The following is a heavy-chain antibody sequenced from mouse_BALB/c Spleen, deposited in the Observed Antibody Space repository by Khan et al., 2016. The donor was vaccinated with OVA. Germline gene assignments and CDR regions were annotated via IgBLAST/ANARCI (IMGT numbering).Heavy chain of an antibody. Sequence: EVKLLESGPELVKPGASVKISCKASGYSFTGYFMNWVMQSHGKSLEWIGRINPHIGETLYNQKFKGKATLTVDESSRTVHMELRSLASEDSAVYYCARKNGSDFDYWGQGTTLTVSS. J-gene: IGHJ2*01. CDR2: INPHIGET. CDR3: ARKNGSDFDY. D-gene: IGHD1-1*01. V-gene: IGHV1-20*02. CDR1: GYSFTGYF.